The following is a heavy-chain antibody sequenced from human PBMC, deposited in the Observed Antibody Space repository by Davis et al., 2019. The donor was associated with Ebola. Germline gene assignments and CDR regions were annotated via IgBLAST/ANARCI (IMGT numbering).Heavy chain of an antibody. CDR2: VHDSGNT. D-gene: IGHD1-7*01. J-gene: IGHJ4*02. CDR1: GGSIRSTNW. CDR3: ARLSPLGTTVDY. V-gene: IGHV4-4*02. Sequence: PSETLSLTCAVSGGSIRSTNWWTWARQPPGKGLEWIGRVHDSGNTYYDPSLQSRVTISVETSKQFSLRLTSVTAADTAFYYCARLSPLGTTVDYWGQGTLVTVSS.